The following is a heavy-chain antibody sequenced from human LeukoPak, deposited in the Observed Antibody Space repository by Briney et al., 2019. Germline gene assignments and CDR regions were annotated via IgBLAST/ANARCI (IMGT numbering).Heavy chain of an antibody. CDR2: ISWNSDTI. D-gene: IGHD6-13*01. CDR1: GFTFDDYA. V-gene: IGHV3-9*01. Sequence: GGSLRLSCAASGFTFDDYAMHWVRQAPGKGLEWVSGISWNSDTIGYADSVKGRFTISRDNAKNSLYLQMNSLRAEDTALYYCAKDIRSSSWCIDYWGQGTLVTVSS. CDR3: AKDIRSSSWCIDY. J-gene: IGHJ4*02.